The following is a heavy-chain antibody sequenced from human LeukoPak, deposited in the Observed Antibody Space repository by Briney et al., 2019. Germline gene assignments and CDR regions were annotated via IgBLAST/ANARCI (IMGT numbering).Heavy chain of an antibody. V-gene: IGHV3-48*01. CDR3: ARTYDFGRGPPGDAFDN. Sequence: GGSLRLSCAASGFTFTMFGMNWVRQAPGKGLEWVSYIDARSGIVYYADSVQGRFTISRDDAKDSVFPQMNSLRVDDTAVYYCARTYDFGRGPPGDAFDNWGQGTLVTVPS. J-gene: IGHJ3*02. CDR2: IDARSGIV. CDR1: GFTFTMFG. D-gene: IGHD3-3*01.